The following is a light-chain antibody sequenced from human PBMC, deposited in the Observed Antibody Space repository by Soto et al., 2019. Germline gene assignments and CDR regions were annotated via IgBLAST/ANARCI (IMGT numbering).Light chain of an antibody. CDR3: LQHDTYPLT. Sequence: DIQITQSPSSLSSSVLERFTIACRASPGIRSGLGWYQQRAGKAPKRLIYGTFNLHSGVSSRFSGSGSGTECTLTITSLQPEDSATYYCLQHDTYPLTFGGGTKVDIK. CDR2: GTF. J-gene: IGKJ4*01. CDR1: PGIRSG. V-gene: IGKV1-17*01.